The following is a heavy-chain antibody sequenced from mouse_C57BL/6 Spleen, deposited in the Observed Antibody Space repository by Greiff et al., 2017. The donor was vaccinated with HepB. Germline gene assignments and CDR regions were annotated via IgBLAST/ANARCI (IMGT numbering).Heavy chain of an antibody. V-gene: IGHV5-4*01. Sequence: DVQLVESGGGLVKPGGSLKLSCAASGFTFSSYAMSWVRQTPEKRLEWVATISDGGSYTYYPDNVKGRFTISKDNAKNNLYLQMSHLKSEDTAMYYCARGGELLLRYAMDYWGQGTSVTVSS. CDR2: ISDGGSYT. CDR1: GFTFSSYA. D-gene: IGHD1-1*01. CDR3: ARGGELLLRYAMDY. J-gene: IGHJ4*01.